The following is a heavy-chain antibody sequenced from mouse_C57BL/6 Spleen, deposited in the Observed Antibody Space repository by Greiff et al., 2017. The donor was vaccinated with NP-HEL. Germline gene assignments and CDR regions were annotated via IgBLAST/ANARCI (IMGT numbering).Heavy chain of an antibody. D-gene: IGHD2-4*01. J-gene: IGHJ4*01. CDR1: GYTFTDYE. Sequence: QVQLQQSGAELVRPGASVTLSCKASGYTFTDYEMHWVKQTPVHGLEWIGAIDPETGGTAYNQKFKGKAILTADKSSSTAYMELRSLTSEDSAVYYCTRSIYYDYLYAMDYWGQGTSVTVSS. V-gene: IGHV1-15*01. CDR2: IDPETGGT. CDR3: TRSIYYDYLYAMDY.